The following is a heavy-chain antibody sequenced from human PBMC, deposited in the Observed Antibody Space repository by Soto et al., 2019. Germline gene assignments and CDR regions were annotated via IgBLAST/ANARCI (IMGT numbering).Heavy chain of an antibody. CDR2: INPSGGSA. Sequence: QVQLVQSGAEVTRPGASVKVSCKASGYSFISHYIHWVRQAPGQGLEWMGFINPSGGSATLAQKFQGRVTMTRDTSTSTVYMELTILGSEDAAVYYCARDYLSSKLSLSYFDFWGQGTLVTVSS. CDR1: GYSFISHY. CDR3: ARDYLSSKLSLSYFDF. V-gene: IGHV1-46*01. J-gene: IGHJ4*02. D-gene: IGHD2-2*01.